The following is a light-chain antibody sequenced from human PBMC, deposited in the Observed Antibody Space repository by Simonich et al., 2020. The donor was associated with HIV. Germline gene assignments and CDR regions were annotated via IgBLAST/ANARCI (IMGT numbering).Light chain of an antibody. CDR2: KVS. CDR1: QSLVHSDGNTY. Sequence: DVVMTQSPLSLPVNLGQPDSISCRSSQSLVHSDGNTYLNWFQQRPGQSPRRLIYKVSNRDTGGPDRFSGRGSGTDFTLKISRVEAEDVGVYFCMQGTHWPVTFGGGTKVEIK. J-gene: IGKJ4*01. V-gene: IGKV2-30*02. CDR3: MQGTHWPVT.